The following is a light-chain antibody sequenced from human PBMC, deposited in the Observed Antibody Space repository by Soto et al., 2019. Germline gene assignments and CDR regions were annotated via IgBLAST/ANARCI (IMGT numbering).Light chain of an antibody. V-gene: IGKV3-15*01. CDR1: QSVSNG. CDR3: QQYNIRPPVT. Sequence: EIVMTQSPATLSVSPGERATLSCRSSQSVSNGLARYQQKPGQSPRLLIYDASTKATGILARFSGSGYGTEYALTISSLQSADFAVYYCQQYNIRPPVTFGQGTRLE. J-gene: IGKJ5*01. CDR2: DAS.